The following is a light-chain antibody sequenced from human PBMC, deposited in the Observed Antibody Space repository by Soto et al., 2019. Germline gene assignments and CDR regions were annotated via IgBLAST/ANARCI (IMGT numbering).Light chain of an antibody. V-gene: IGLV2-8*01. CDR1: SSDVGGYNY. Sequence: QSALTQPPSASGSPGQSVTISCTGTSSDVGGYNYVSWYQQYPGKVPKLMVYEVNKRPSEVPDRFSGSKSGNTASLTVSGLQAEDDADYYCTSYAGGNNVFGTGTKLTVL. CDR3: TSYAGGNNV. J-gene: IGLJ1*01. CDR2: EVN.